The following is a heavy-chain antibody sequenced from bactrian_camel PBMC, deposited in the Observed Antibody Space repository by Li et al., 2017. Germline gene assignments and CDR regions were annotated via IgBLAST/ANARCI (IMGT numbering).Heavy chain of an antibody. J-gene: IGHJ4*01. V-gene: IGHV3S53*01. CDR2: IDRDGTT. CDR1: GHTDSIDSLIT. Sequence: HVQLVESGGDSVQAGGTLRLSCVASGHTDSIDSLITIGWLRQAPGKEREGVAVIDRDGTTAYADSVKGRFTITQDNADSTIYLQMANLKPEDTAMYYCAAGTYECYSWPLRLNEYNDWGQGTQVTVS. CDR3: AAGTYECYSWPLRLNEYND. D-gene: IGHD3*01.